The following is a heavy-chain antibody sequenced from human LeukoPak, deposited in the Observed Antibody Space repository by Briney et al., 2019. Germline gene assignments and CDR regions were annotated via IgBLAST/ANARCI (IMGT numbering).Heavy chain of an antibody. V-gene: IGHV1-2*02. CDR1: GYTFTGYY. CDR3: ARDSVFHSSWFNY. J-gene: IGHJ4*02. Sequence: ASVNVSCKASGYTFTGYYMHWVRQAPGQGLEWMGWINPNSGGTNYAQKFQGGVTMTRDTSISTAYMELSRLRSDDTAVYYCARDSVFHSSWFNYWGQGTLVTVSS. CDR2: INPNSGGT. D-gene: IGHD6-13*01.